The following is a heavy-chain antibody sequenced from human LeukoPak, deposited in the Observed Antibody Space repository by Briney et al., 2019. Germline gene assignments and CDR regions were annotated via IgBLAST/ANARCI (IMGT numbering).Heavy chain of an antibody. CDR2: IYHSGST. D-gene: IGHD3-3*02. Sequence: SETLSLTCAVSGGSISSSDWWSWVRQPPGKGLEWIGEIYHSGSTNYNPSLKSRVTISVDTSKNQFSLKLSSVTAADTAVYYCARAGAALTRRRGWFDPWGQGTLVTVSS. CDR3: ARAGAALTRRRGWFDP. CDR1: GGSISSSDW. V-gene: IGHV4-4*02. J-gene: IGHJ5*02.